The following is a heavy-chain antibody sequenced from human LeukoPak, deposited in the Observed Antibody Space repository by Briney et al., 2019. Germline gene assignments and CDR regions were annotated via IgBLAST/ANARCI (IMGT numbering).Heavy chain of an antibody. CDR2: ISGSGGST. CDR3: AKEVLDYYDSSGTRGAFDI. Sequence: GGSLRLCCAASGFTFSDYAMSWVRQAPGKGLEWVSAISGSGGSTYYADSVKGRFTISRDNSKNTLYLQMNSLRAEDTAIYYCAKEVLDYYDSSGTRGAFDIWGQGTMVTVSS. V-gene: IGHV3-23*01. J-gene: IGHJ3*02. CDR1: GFTFSDYA. D-gene: IGHD3-22*01.